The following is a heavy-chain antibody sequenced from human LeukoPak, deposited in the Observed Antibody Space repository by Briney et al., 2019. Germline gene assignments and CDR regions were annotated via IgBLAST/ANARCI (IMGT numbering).Heavy chain of an antibody. J-gene: IGHJ4*02. CDR1: GFTFSSYA. CDR2: FSVSDQTT. D-gene: IGHD7-27*01. Sequence: GGTLRLSCAASGFTFSSYAMSWVRQAPGKGLEWVSGFSVSDQTTYYADSVKGRFTISRDNAKNTLYLEINSLRAEDTAVYYCAKALYDSTGDGYWGQGTLVTISS. CDR3: AKALYDSTGDGY. V-gene: IGHV3-23*01.